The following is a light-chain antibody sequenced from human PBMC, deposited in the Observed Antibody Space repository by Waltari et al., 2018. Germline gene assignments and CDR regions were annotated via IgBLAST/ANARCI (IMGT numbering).Light chain of an antibody. V-gene: IGKV2-28*01. J-gene: IGKJ5*01. CDR2: LGS. CDR3: MRALQTPFT. Sequence: DVVMTQSPLSLLVTPGEPASLSCRSTQSLLPATGYNYLHWYLPKPGQSPQLLLYLGSIRASGVPNRFGGSCSRTDFTLETSRVEAEDVGVYYCMRALQTPFTFGQVTRLEIK. CDR1: QSLLPATGYNY.